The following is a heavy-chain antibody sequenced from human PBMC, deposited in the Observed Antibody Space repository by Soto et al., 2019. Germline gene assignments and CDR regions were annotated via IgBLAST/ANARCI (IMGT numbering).Heavy chain of an antibody. J-gene: IGHJ4*02. D-gene: IGHD3-10*01. CDR3: ASALETGDY. CDR1: GFTFSNYG. Sequence: QVQLVESGGGVVQPGRSLRLSCVASGFTFSNYGMHWVRQAPGKGPEWVAVIWYDGSNKDYADSVKGRFTISRDNSRNTLYLQMTSLRAEDTAVYHWASALETGDYWGQGTLVTVSS. CDR2: IWYDGSNK. V-gene: IGHV3-33*01.